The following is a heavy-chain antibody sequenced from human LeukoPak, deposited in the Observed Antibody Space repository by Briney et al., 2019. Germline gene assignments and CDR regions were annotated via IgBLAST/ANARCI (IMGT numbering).Heavy chain of an antibody. Sequence: SQTLSLTCTVSGGSISSGGYYWSWIRQHPGKGLEWIGYIYYSGSTYYNPSLKSRVTISVDTSKNQFSLKLSSVTAADTAVYYCARGHRSGPYYYYGMDVWGQGTTVTVSS. D-gene: IGHD3-3*01. J-gene: IGHJ6*02. V-gene: IGHV4-31*03. CDR2: IYYSGST. CDR1: GGSISSGGYY. CDR3: ARGHRSGPYYYYGMDV.